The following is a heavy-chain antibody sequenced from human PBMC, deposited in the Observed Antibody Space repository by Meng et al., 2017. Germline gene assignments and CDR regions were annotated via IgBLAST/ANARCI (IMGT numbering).Heavy chain of an antibody. D-gene: IGHD1-26*01. J-gene: IGHJ4*02. V-gene: IGHV1-58*01. CDR3: AAFGIVGATPPDY. CDR2: IVVGSGNT. Sequence: SVKVSCKASGFTFTSSAVQWVRQARGQRLEWIGWIVVGSGNTNYAQKFQERVTITRDMSTSTAYMELSSLRSEDTAVYYCAAFGIVGATPPDYWARGTVATVSS. CDR1: GFTFTSSA.